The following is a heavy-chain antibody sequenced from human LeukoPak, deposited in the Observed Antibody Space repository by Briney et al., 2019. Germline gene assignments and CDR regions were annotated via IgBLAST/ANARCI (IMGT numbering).Heavy chain of an antibody. CDR1: GFTFSSYS. J-gene: IGHJ4*02. CDR2: ISSSSSYI. Sequence: GGSLRLSCAASGFTFSSYSMNRVRQAPGKGLEWVSSISSSSSYIYYADSVKGRFTISRDNAKNSLYLQMNSLRAEDTAVYYCVLTGYSSSWHFDYWGQGTLVTVSS. CDR3: VLTGYSSSWHFDY. D-gene: IGHD6-13*01. V-gene: IGHV3-21*01.